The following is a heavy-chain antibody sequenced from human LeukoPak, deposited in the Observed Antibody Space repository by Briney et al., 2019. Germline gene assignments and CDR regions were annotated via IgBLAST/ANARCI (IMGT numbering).Heavy chain of an antibody. J-gene: IGHJ4*02. V-gene: IGHV3-7*04. D-gene: IGHD2-15*01. CDR2: IKQGGSER. Sequence: PGGSLRLSCAASTFTFSSYWMSWVRQAPGKGPEWVASIKQGGSERYYVDSVKGRFTISRDNAKNSLYLQMNSLRAEDTAVYYCARDRRCSGGTCYFFDYWGQGTLVTVSS. CDR1: TFTFSSYW. CDR3: ARDRRCSGGTCYFFDY.